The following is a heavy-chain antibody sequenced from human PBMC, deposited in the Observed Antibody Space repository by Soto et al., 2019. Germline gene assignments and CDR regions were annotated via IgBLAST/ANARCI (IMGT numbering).Heavy chain of an antibody. CDR3: ARRPAAGNWFDL. CDR1: GFTFSSYE. V-gene: IGHV3-48*03. J-gene: IGHJ5*02. D-gene: IGHD2-2*01. Sequence: PGGSLRLSCAASGFTFSSYEMNWVRQAPGKGLEWVSYISSSTGYTNYADSVKGRFTISRDNAKNSLYLQMNSLRAEDTAVYYCARRPAAGNWFDLWGQGTQVTVSS. CDR2: ISSSTGYT.